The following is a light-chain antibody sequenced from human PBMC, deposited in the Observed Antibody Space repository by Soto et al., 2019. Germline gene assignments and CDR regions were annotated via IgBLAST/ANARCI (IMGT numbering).Light chain of an antibody. J-gene: IGKJ1*01. CDR1: QSVSSSY. Sequence: IVVSLSPTTLSLSTGARATISCRASQSVSSSYLAWYQRKPGQAPRLPIYGASSRATGIPDRFSGSGSGTDFNLTISRLEPEDFAMYYCQHYGSSPRTFGQGTKVDI. V-gene: IGKV3-20*01. CDR2: GAS. CDR3: QHYGSSPRT.